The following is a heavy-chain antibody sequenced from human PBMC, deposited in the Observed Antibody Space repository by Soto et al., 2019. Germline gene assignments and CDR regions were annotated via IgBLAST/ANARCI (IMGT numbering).Heavy chain of an antibody. J-gene: IGHJ6*02. Sequence: QVQLVQSGAEVKKPGASVKVSCKASGYTFTRSGISWVRQAPGQGLEWMGWISTYNGDTNYAQTFQGRATMTTDTSTSTAYMELRSLRSDDTAVYYCAREGVAPYYYSGMDVWGQGTPVTVSS. CDR3: AREGVAPYYYSGMDV. CDR2: ISTYNGDT. D-gene: IGHD5-12*01. CDR1: GYTFTRSG. V-gene: IGHV1-18*01.